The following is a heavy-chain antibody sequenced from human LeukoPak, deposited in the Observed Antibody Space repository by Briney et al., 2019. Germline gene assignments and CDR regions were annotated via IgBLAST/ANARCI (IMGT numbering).Heavy chain of an antibody. Sequence: SETLSLTCTVSGGSISSYYWSWIRQPPGKGLEWIGEINHSGSTNYNPSLKSRVTISVDTSKNQFSLKLSSVTAADTAVYYCARGLTESVDTAMVTKALYYFDYWGQGTLVTVSS. CDR1: GGSISSYY. CDR3: ARGLTESVDTAMVTKALYYFDY. V-gene: IGHV4-34*01. CDR2: INHSGST. D-gene: IGHD5-18*01. J-gene: IGHJ4*02.